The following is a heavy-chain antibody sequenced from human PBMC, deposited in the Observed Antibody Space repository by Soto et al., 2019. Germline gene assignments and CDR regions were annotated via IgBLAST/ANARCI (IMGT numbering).Heavy chain of an antibody. V-gene: IGHV4-59*08. CDR3: ARGYSSSWPGAFDI. CDR2: IYYSGST. J-gene: IGHJ3*02. CDR1: GGSISSYY. D-gene: IGHD6-13*01. Sequence: SETLSLTCTVSGGSISSYYWSWIRQPPGKGLEWIGYIYYSGSTNYNPSLKSRVTISVDTSKNQFSLKLSSVTAADTAVYYCARGYSSSWPGAFDIWGQGTMVTVSS.